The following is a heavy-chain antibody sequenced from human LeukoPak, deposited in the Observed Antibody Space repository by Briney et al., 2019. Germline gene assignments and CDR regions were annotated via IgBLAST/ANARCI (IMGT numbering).Heavy chain of an antibody. CDR2: ISYDGSNK. J-gene: IGHJ4*02. Sequence: GGSLRLSCAASGFTVSSNYMSWVRQAPGKGLEWVAVISYDGSNKYYADSVKGRFTISRDNSKNTLYLQMNSLRAEDTAVYYCAKDLGGSGSFYKDLDYWGQGTLVTVSS. CDR3: AKDLGGSGSFYKDLDY. D-gene: IGHD3-10*01. V-gene: IGHV3-30*18. CDR1: GFTVSSNY.